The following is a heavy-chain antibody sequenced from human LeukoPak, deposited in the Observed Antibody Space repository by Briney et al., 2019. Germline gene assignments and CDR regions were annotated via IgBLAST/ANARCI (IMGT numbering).Heavy chain of an antibody. Sequence: EGSLRLSCAASGFTFSSYAMSWVRQAPGKGLEWVSAISGSGGSTYYADSVKGRFTISRDNSKNTLYLQMNSLRAEDTAVYYCAKRPEAYGSGSYFSIDNWFDPWGQGTLVTVSS. CDR2: ISGSGGST. CDR1: GFTFSSYA. V-gene: IGHV3-23*01. J-gene: IGHJ5*02. D-gene: IGHD3-10*01. CDR3: AKRPEAYGSGSYFSIDNWFDP.